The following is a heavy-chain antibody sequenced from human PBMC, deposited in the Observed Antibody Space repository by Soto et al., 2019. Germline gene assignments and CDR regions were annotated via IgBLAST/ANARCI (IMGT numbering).Heavy chain of an antibody. CDR1: GGSISSGGYY. Sequence: SETLSLTCTVSGGSISSGGYYWSWIRQHPGKGLEWIGYIYYSGSTYYNPSLKSRVTISVDTSKNQFSLKLSSVTAADTAVYCCARVVRRYYGSGSYYTAFEYWGQGTLVTASS. J-gene: IGHJ4*02. CDR3: ARVVRRYYGSGSYYTAFEY. CDR2: IYYSGST. V-gene: IGHV4-31*03. D-gene: IGHD3-10*01.